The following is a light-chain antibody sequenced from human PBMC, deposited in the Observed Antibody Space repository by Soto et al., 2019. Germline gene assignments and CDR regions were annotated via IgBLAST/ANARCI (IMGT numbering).Light chain of an antibody. CDR2: GNS. V-gene: IGLV1-40*01. Sequence: QSVLTQPPSVSGAPGQRVTISCTGSSSNIGAGYDVHWYQQLPGTAPKLLIYGNSNRPSGVPDRFSGSKSGTSASLAITGLQAADAADFYCQYHDSSLSAYVLGTGTKVT. J-gene: IGLJ1*01. CDR1: SSNIGAGYD. CDR3: QYHDSSLSAYV.